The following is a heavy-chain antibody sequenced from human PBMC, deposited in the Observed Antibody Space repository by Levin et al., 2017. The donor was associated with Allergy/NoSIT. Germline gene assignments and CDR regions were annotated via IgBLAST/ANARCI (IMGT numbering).Heavy chain of an antibody. J-gene: IGHJ2*01. CDR2: INPNSGGT. CDR1: GYTFTGYY. V-gene: IGHV1-2*02. D-gene: IGHD3-10*01. CDR3: ARVSDYYGSGSYSLTYWYFDL. Sequence: GASVKVSCKASGYTFTGYYMHWVRQAPGQGLEWMGWINPNSGGTNYAQKFQGRVTMTRDTSISTAYMELSRLRSDDTAVYYCARVSDYYGSGSYSLTYWYFDLWGRGTLVTVSS.